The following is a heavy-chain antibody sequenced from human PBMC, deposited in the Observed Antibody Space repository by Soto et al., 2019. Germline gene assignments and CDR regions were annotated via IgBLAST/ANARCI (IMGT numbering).Heavy chain of an antibody. CDR1: GGSISSYY. CDR2: IYYSGST. CDR3: ARKSFTRVAGTWYFDY. J-gene: IGHJ4*02. Sequence: SETLSLTCTVSGGSISSYYWSWTRQPPGKGLEWIGYIYYSGSTNYNPSLKSRVTISVDTSKNQFSLKLSSVTAADTAVYYCARKSFTRVAGTWYFDYWGQGTLVTVSS. V-gene: IGHV4-59*01. D-gene: IGHD6-19*01.